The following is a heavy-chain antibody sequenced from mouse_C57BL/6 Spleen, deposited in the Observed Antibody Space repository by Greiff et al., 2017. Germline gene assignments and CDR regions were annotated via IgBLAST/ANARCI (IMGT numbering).Heavy chain of an antibody. CDR3: APYYYGSSPGFAY. CDR1: GYTFTSYD. CDR2: IYPSDGCT. D-gene: IGHD1-1*01. J-gene: IGHJ3*01. V-gene: IGHV1-85*01. Sequence: VQLQQSGPELVKPGASVQLSCKASGYTFTSYDINWVKQRPGQGLEWIGGIYPSDGCTKYNETFKGKATLTVDTSSSTAYIELHSMTSEDTAVYVCAPYYYGSSPGFAYWGQGTLVTVSA.